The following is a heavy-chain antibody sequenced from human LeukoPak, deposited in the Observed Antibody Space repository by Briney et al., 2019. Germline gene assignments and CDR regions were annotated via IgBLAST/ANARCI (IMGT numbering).Heavy chain of an antibody. CDR1: GGPFSGYF. Sequence: SETLSLTCAVSGGPFSGYFWSWIRQSSGKGLEWIGEIHNSGTTNYNPSLNSRVTISEDTSKNQFYLNLSSVTAADTAVYYCARRYYYNLGSFPFDFWGQGTLVTVPS. CDR2: IHNSGTT. J-gene: IGHJ4*02. CDR3: ARRYYYNLGSFPFDF. V-gene: IGHV4-34*01. D-gene: IGHD3-10*01.